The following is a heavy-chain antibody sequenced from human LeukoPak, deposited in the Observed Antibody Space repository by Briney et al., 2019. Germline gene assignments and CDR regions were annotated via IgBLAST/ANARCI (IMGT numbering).Heavy chain of an antibody. Sequence: PGGSLRLSCAASGFTFSSYGMNWVRQAPGKGLEWVSYISSSGSTIYYADSVKGRFTISRDNAKNSLYLQMNSLRAEDTAVYDCARKLRYFDWSYFDYWGQGTLVTVSS. D-gene: IGHD3-9*01. V-gene: IGHV3-48*03. CDR1: GFTFSSYG. CDR2: ISSSGSTI. J-gene: IGHJ4*02. CDR3: ARKLRYFDWSYFDY.